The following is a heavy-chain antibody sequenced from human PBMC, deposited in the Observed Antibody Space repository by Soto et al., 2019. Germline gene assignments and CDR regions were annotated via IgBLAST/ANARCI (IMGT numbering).Heavy chain of an antibody. D-gene: IGHD6-13*01. CDR1: GYTFTGYY. Sequence: ASVKVSCKASGYTFTGYYMHWVRQAPGQGLEWMGWINPNSGGTNYAQKFQGWVTMTRDTSISTAYMELSRLRSDDTAVYYCARARVIAAADSPHGNSTENWFDPWGQGTLVTVSS. CDR3: ARARVIAAADSPHGNSTENWFDP. CDR2: INPNSGGT. V-gene: IGHV1-2*04. J-gene: IGHJ5*02.